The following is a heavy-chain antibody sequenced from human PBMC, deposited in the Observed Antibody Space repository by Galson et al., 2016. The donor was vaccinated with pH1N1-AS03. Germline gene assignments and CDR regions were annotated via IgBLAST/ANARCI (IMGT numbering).Heavy chain of an antibody. CDR2: INPGGRGL. CDR1: GFTFSIYW. V-gene: IGHV3-7*03. Sequence: SLRLSCAASGFTFSIYWMTWVRQTPGKGLEWVATINPGGRGLYYADSLQGRFSISRDDAKNSLYLQMSSLRVDDTAVYYCARSPGYQLLPPFDPWGQGTPVTVSS. CDR3: ARSPGYQLLPPFDP. J-gene: IGHJ5*02. D-gene: IGHD2-2*01.